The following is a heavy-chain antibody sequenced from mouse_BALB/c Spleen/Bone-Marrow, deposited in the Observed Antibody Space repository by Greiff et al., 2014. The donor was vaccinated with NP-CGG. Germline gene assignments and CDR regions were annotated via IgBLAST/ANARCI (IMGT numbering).Heavy chain of an antibody. CDR2: IYPSDSYT. Sequence: LVESGAELVRPGASVKLSCKASGYTFTSYWINWAKQRPGQGLEWIGNIYPSDSYTNYNQKFKDKATLTVDKSSSTAYMQLSSPTSEDSAVYYCTREGYYGSSYVDYWGQGTTLTVSS. J-gene: IGHJ2*01. CDR1: GYTFTSYW. CDR3: TREGYYGSSYVDY. D-gene: IGHD1-1*01. V-gene: IGHV1-69*02.